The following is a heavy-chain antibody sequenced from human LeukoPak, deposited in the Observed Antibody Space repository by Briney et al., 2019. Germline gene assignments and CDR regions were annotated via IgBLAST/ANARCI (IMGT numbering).Heavy chain of an antibody. J-gene: IGHJ5*02. CDR3: AKECRSTSCYGWA. D-gene: IGHD2-2*01. CDR2: ISGSGGST. Sequence: GGSLRLSCAASGFTFGSYAMSWVRQAPGKGLDWVSAISGSGGSTYYADSVKGRFTISRDNSKNTLYLQMNSLRAEDTAVYYCAKECRSTSCYGWAWGQGTLVTVSS. V-gene: IGHV3-23*01. CDR1: GFTFGSYA.